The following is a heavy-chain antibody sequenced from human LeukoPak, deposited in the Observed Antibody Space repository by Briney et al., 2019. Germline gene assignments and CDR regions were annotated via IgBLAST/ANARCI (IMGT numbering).Heavy chain of an antibody. D-gene: IGHD6-13*01. J-gene: IGHJ4*02. Sequence: PSETLSLTCAVYGGSFSGYYWSWIRQPPGKGLEWIGEINHSGSTNYNPSLKSRVTISVDTSKNQFSLKLSSVTAADTAVYYCARDQLGAAASDYWGQGTLVTVSS. CDR1: GGSFSGYY. CDR3: ARDQLGAAASDY. V-gene: IGHV4-34*01. CDR2: INHSGST.